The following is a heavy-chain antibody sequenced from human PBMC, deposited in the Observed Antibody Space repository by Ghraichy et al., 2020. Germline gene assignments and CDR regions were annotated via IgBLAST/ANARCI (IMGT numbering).Heavy chain of an antibody. V-gene: IGHV3-74*01. J-gene: IGHJ3*02. D-gene: IGHD2-15*01. CDR2: INSDGSST. CDR1: GFTFSSYW. CDR3: VRGGYCSGGTCYWAFDI. Sequence: GALNISCAASGFTFSSYWMHWVRQAPGKGLVWVSRINSDGSSTSYADSVKGRFTISRDNAKNTLYLQMNSLRAEDTAVYYCVRGGYCSGGTCYWAFDIWGQGTMVTVSS.